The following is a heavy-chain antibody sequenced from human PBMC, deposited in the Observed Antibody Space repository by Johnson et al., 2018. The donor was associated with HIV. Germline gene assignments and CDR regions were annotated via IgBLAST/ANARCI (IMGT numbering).Heavy chain of an antibody. Sequence: QVQLVESGGGVVQPGRSLRLSCAASGFTFSSYAMHWVRQAPGKGLEWVAIISYDGSNKYYADSVKGRFTISRDNSKNTLYLQMNSRRAGDTAVYYCAREFGDLRAFDIWGQGTMVTVSS. J-gene: IGHJ3*02. CDR3: AREFGDLRAFDI. D-gene: IGHD3-16*01. V-gene: IGHV3-30-3*01. CDR1: GFTFSSYA. CDR2: ISYDGSNK.